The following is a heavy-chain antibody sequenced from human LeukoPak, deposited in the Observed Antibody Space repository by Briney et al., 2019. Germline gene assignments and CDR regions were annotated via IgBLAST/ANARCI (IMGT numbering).Heavy chain of an antibody. CDR3: ARDTYYGSGSHPFDY. CDR1: GYTFTSYA. V-gene: IGHV1-69*06. Sequence: SVKVSCKASGYTFTSYAMNWVRQAPGQGLEWMGGIIPIFGTANYAQKFQGRVTITADKSTSTAYMELSSLRSEDTAVYYCARDTYYGSGSHPFDYWGQGTLVTVSS. CDR2: IIPIFGTA. D-gene: IGHD3-10*01. J-gene: IGHJ4*02.